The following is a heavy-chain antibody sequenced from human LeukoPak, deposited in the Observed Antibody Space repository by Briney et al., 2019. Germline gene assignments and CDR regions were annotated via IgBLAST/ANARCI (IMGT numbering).Heavy chain of an antibody. CDR3: ASQGYDFWSGYYTPYYYYYMDV. J-gene: IGHJ6*03. CDR1: GFTFSSYA. D-gene: IGHD3-3*01. V-gene: IGHV3-23*01. Sequence: GGSLRLSCAASGFTFSSYAMNWVRQAPGKGLEWVSAISGSGDSTYYADSVKGRFTISRDNSKNTLYLQMNSLRAEDTAVYYCASQGYDFWSGYYTPYYYYYMDVWGKGTTVTVSS. CDR2: ISGSGDST.